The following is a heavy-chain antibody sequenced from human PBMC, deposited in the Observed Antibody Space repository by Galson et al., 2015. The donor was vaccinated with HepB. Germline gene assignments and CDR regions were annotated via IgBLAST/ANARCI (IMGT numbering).Heavy chain of an antibody. CDR2: ISTNGIYT. J-gene: IGHJ4*02. Sequence: SLRLSCAASGFTFSDYYMSWIRQAPGKGLEWVSYISTNGIYTNYADSVKGRFTISRDNARSSLSRQINSLRADDTAVYYCARDGYDYVWGAHDSWGQGTLVTVSS. V-gene: IGHV3-11*06. CDR1: GFTFSDYY. D-gene: IGHD3-16*01. CDR3: ARDGYDYVWGAHDS.